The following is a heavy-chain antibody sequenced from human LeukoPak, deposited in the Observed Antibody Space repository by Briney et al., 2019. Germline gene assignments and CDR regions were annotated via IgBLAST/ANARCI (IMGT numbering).Heavy chain of an antibody. V-gene: IGHV1-2*02. CDR1: GYTFTGYY. J-gene: IGHJ3*02. Sequence: ASVKVSCKASGYTFTGYYMHWVRQAPGQGLEWMGWINPNSGGTNYAQKFQGRVTMTRDTSISTAYMELSRLRSDDTAVYYCARDQSVRLLQTSSTYFKHVFAIWGQGSMVTVSS. CDR3: ARDQSVRLLQTSSTYFKHVFAI. CDR2: INPNSGGT. D-gene: IGHD6-13*01.